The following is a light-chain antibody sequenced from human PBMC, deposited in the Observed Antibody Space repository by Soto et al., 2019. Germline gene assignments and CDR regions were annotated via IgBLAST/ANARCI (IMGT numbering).Light chain of an antibody. CDR3: AAWDDSLSSYV. CDR2: SND. V-gene: IGLV1-44*01. Sequence: QSALTQPTSASGTPGQRVTISCSGSSFNIGTYNVNWYQQLPGTAPKLLVYSNDQRPSGVPDRFSGSKSGTSASLAISGLQSEDEADYYCAAWDDSLSSYVFGIGTKVTV. CDR1: SFNIGTYN. J-gene: IGLJ1*01.